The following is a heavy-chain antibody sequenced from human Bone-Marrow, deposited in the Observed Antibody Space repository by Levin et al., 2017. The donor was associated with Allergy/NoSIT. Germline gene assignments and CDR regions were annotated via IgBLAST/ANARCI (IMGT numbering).Heavy chain of an antibody. D-gene: IGHD3-10*01. CDR1: GYSFTSNW. V-gene: IGHV5-51*01. CDR3: ARLVSGSWSDVFDN. J-gene: IGHJ3*02. CDR2: IYPSTSET. Sequence: NPGGSLRLSCKASGYSFTSNWIGWVRQMPGKGLEWMGIIYPSTSETRYSPSFQGQVTISVDMSINTAYLQWSSLRASDTAMYYCARLVSGSWSDVFDNWGQGTFVTVSS.